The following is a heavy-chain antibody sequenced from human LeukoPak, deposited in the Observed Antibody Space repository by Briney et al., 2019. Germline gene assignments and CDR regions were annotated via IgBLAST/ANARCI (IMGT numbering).Heavy chain of an antibody. CDR2: INWNGGST. J-gene: IGHJ6*03. Sequence: PGGSLRLSCAASGFTFDDYGMSWVRQAPGKGLEWVSGINWNGGSTGYADSVKGRFTVSRDNSKNTLYLQMNSLRAEDTAVYYCARDLLAAAGTGNYYYYMDVWGKGTTVTVSS. V-gene: IGHV3-20*04. CDR3: ARDLLAAAGTGNYYYYMDV. CDR1: GFTFDDYG. D-gene: IGHD6-13*01.